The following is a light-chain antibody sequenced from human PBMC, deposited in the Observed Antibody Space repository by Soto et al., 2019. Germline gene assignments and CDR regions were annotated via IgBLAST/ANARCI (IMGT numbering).Light chain of an antibody. J-gene: IGLJ2*01. CDR2: EVT. CDR1: SSDVGGYNY. CDR3: SSYAGSNNVV. V-gene: IGLV2-8*01. Sequence: QSVLTQPPSASGSPGQSVTISCTGTSSDVGGYNYVSWYQQHPGKAPKLMIYEVTKRPSGVPDRFSGSKSGNTASLTVSGLQAEDEADYCCSSYAGSNNVVLGGGTKVTVL.